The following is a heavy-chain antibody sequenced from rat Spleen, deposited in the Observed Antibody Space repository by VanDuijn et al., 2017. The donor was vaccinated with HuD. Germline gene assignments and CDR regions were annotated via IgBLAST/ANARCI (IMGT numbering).Heavy chain of an antibody. CDR3: TRDHSYWGNYYPGGFAF. CDR2: IWNTGGT. J-gene: IGHJ3*01. Sequence: QVQLKESGPGLVQPSQTLSLTCTVSGFSLTSYSVHWVRQPPGKGLEWMGVIWNTGGTRYNPALKSRLSIRKDTSKSQVFLKMNSLQTEDTAIYFCTRDHSYWGNYYPGGFAFWGQGTLVTVSS. D-gene: IGHD1-12*01. V-gene: IGHV2-41*01. CDR1: GFSLTSYS.